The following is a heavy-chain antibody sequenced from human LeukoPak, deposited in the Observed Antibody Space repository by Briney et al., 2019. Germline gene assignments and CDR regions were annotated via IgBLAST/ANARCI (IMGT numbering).Heavy chain of an antibody. V-gene: IGHV6-1*01. CDR3: AREGEVGTTWSWFDP. D-gene: IGHD1-26*01. CDR2: TYYRSKWYN. CDR1: GDRVSSKSAV. J-gene: IGHJ5*02. Sequence: SQTLSLTCAISGDRVSSKSAVWIWIRQSPSRGLEWLARTYYRSKWYNDYAVSVKSRITINPDPSKNQFSLQLNSVTPEDTAVYYCAREGEVGTTWSWFDPWGQGTLVTVSS.